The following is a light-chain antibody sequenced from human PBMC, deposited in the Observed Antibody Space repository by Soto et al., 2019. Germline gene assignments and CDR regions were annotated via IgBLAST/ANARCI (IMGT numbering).Light chain of an antibody. J-gene: IGKJ4*01. CDR1: QGISSY. CDR2: DAS. V-gene: IGKV1-9*01. Sequence: IQLTQSPSSLSSSSGDRATLTCRASQGISSYLGWYQQKPGKAPNLLLYDASTLHSGVPSGFSGGVSGTDGTITISSLQTEDGLTYYGQQVNVYPSTFCGGTKVDIK. CDR3: QQVNVYPST.